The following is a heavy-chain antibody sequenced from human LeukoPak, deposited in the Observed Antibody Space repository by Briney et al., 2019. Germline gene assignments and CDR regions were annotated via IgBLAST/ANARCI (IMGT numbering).Heavy chain of an antibody. J-gene: IGHJ4*02. D-gene: IGHD1-26*01. CDR2: IRYDGSNK. V-gene: IGHV3-30*02. CDR3: AKDPGGGGSYWDLTDYYFDY. Sequence: GGSLRLSCAASGFTFSSYGMHWVRQAPAKGLEWVAFIRYDGSNKYYTDSVKGRFTISRDNSKTTLYLQINSLRAEDTAVYYCAKDPGGGGSYWDLTDYYFDYWGQGTLVTVSS. CDR1: GFTFSSYG.